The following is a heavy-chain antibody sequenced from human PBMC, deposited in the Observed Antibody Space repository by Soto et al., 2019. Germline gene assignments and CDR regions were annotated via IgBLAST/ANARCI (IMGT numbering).Heavy chain of an antibody. CDR3: AKDLTAVAGNGFWY. CDR2: ISGSGGST. V-gene: IGHV3-23*01. Sequence: PGWSLGLCCSASGVTFCSYAVGGVRTAPGKGLEWVSAISGSGGSTYYADSVKGRFTISRDNSKNTLYLQMNSLRAEDTAVYYCAKDLTAVAGNGFWYWGQGTLVTVSS. CDR1: GVTFCSYA. D-gene: IGHD6-19*01. J-gene: IGHJ4*02.